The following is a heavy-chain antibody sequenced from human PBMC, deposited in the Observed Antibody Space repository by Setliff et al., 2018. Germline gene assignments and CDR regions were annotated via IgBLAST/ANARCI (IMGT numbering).Heavy chain of an antibody. V-gene: IGHV4-61*09. J-gene: IGHJ6*03. D-gene: IGHD6-6*01. CDR2: IYSSGST. CDR3: ARDLYSSSSGGFYYYYYYMDV. Sequence: SETLSLTCTVSGGSISSGSYYWSWIRQPAGKGLEWIGHIYSSGSTNYNPSLKSRVTISVDRSKNQFSLKLSSVIAADTAVHYCARDLYSSSSGGFYYYYYYMDVWGKGTTVTVSS. CDR1: GGSISSGSYY.